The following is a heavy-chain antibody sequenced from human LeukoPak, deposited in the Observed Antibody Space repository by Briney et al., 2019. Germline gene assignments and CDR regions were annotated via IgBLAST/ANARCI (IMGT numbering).Heavy chain of an antibody. J-gene: IGHJ3*02. D-gene: IGHD1-26*01. CDR3: ARGRAGAHAFDI. CDR1: GGSISRYY. V-gene: IGHV4-59*01. CDR2: IYYSGST. Sequence: PSETLSLTCTVSGGSISRYYWNWIRQPPGKELEWIGYIYYSGSTNYNPSLKSRVTMSVDTSKNQFSLKLSSVTAADTAVYYCARGRAGAHAFDIWGQGTMVTVSS.